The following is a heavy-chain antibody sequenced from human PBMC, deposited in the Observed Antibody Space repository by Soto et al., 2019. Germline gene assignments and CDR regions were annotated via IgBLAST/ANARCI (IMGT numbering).Heavy chain of an antibody. D-gene: IGHD2-21*01. J-gene: IGHJ5*02. V-gene: IGHV4-31*03. CDR1: GAALNSGNYY. CDR2: IYVTGAV. Sequence: SETLSLTCSVSGAALNSGNYYWSWIRQVPWKGLEWIGHIYVTGAVDYNPSLRDRITISQDTSERQFSLNLRLVTAADTAVYYCARLRIATNNYKWFDPWGQGXLVTVPS. CDR3: ARLRIATNNYKWFDP.